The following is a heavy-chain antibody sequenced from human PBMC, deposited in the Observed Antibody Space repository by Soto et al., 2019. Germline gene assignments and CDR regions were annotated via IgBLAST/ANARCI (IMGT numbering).Heavy chain of an antibody. CDR1: GFTFSSYA. V-gene: IGHV3-23*01. CDR2: ISGSGGST. J-gene: IGHJ4*02. CDR3: AKTRSYSSSWYGPGFDY. Sequence: PGGSLRLSCAASGFTFSSYAMSWVRQAPGKGLEWVSAISGSGGSTYYADSVKGRFTISRDNSKNTLYLQMNSLRVEDTAIYYCAKTRSYSSSWYGPGFDYWGQGTLVTVSS. D-gene: IGHD6-13*01.